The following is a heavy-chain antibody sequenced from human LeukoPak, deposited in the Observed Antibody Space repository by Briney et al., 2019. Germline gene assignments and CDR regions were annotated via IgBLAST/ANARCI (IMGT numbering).Heavy chain of an antibody. V-gene: IGHV4-59*01. CDR2: IYYSGST. Sequence: SETLSLTCTVSGGSISGYYWSWIRQPPGKGLEWIGYIYYSGSTNYNPSLKSRVTISVDTSKNQFSLKLSSVTAADTAVYYCARDYGDYGGVDYWGQGTLVTVSS. D-gene: IGHD4-17*01. CDR3: ARDYGDYGGVDY. J-gene: IGHJ4*02. CDR1: GGSISGYY.